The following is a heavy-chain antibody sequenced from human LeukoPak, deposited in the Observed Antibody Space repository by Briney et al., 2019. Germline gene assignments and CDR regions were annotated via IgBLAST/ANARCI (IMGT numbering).Heavy chain of an antibody. Sequence: GGSLRLSCSASGFTFSTYWMSWVRQAPGKGLEWVAIIKKDGSEKYYVDSMKGRFTISRDNAKNSLFLQMNSLRAEDTAIYYCTTDTWYSAGHWGQGTLVTVSS. CDR3: TTDTWYSAGH. D-gene: IGHD2-15*01. J-gene: IGHJ4*02. CDR1: GFTFSTYW. V-gene: IGHV3-7*03. CDR2: IKKDGSEK.